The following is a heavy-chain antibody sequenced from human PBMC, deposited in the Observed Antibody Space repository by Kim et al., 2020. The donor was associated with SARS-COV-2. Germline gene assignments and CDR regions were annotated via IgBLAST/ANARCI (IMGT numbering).Heavy chain of an antibody. CDR1: GYSFTSYW. CDR3: ARRRDSSGYILYNWFDP. Sequence: GESLKISCKGSGYSFTSYWIGWVRQMPGKGLEWMGIIYPGDSDTRYSPSFQGQVTISADKSISTAYLQWSSLKASDTAMYYCARRRDSSGYILYNWFDPWGQGTLVTVSS. D-gene: IGHD3-22*01. CDR2: IYPGDSDT. V-gene: IGHV5-51*01. J-gene: IGHJ5*02.